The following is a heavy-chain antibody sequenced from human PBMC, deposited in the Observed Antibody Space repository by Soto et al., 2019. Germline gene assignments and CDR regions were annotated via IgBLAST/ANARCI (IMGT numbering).Heavy chain of an antibody. Sequence: GGSLRLSCAASGFTFTNSAMNWVRQAPGKGLEWVSTMTGSGGSTYYADSVKGRFTISRDTSKNTVYLHMNSLRAEDTAVYYCXKDVADCGGDCFSGFDSWGQGTLVTVSS. V-gene: IGHV3-23*01. D-gene: IGHD2-21*02. CDR2: MTGSGGST. CDR1: GFTFTNSA. J-gene: IGHJ4*02. CDR3: XKDVADCGGDCFSGFDS.